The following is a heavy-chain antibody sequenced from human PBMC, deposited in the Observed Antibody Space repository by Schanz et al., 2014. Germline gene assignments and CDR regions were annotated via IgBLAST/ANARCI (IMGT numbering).Heavy chain of an antibody. CDR2: INSVGSNT. Sequence: EVQLVQSGGGLVQPGGSLRLSCAASGFTFSSHWMHWVRQDPGKGLLWVARINSVGSNTDYADSVTGRFTISRDNAKNTLYLQMNTLRAEDTAVYYCARKMKLGVYGGKGHEALDIWGQGTMVTVSS. D-gene: IGHD4-17*01. CDR3: ARKMKLGVYGGKGHEALDI. J-gene: IGHJ3*02. V-gene: IGHV3-74*01. CDR1: GFTFSSHW.